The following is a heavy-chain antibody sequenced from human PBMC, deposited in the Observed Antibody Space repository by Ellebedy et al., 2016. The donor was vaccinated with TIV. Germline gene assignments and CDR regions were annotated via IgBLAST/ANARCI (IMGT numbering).Heavy chain of an antibody. J-gene: IGHJ4*02. CDR2: KNQGGSET. V-gene: IGHV3-7*01. Sequence: GESLKISCAASGFTFSRFWIAWVRQAPGKGPEGVATKNQGGSETYYVDSVKGRFTISRDNSKNSLYLQMNSLRADDTALYYCASAARGSGAYESFWGQGTLVTVSS. D-gene: IGHD5-12*01. CDR1: GFTFSRFW. CDR3: ASAARGSGAYESF.